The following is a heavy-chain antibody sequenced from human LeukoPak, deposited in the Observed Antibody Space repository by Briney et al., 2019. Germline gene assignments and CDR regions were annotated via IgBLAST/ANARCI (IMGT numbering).Heavy chain of an antibody. CDR1: GFIFSSSA. D-gene: IGHD3-22*01. Sequence: GGSLRLSCAVSGFIFSSSAMSWVRQAPGKGLEWVSAISGGGDDTSYADSARGRFTVSRDNSKNTLYLQMNSLRAEDTAVYYCAKDSRESSGHFPYYYYYHYGLDVWDQGTTVTVS. J-gene: IGHJ6*02. V-gene: IGHV3-23*01. CDR2: ISGGGDDT. CDR3: AKDSRESSGHFPYYYYYHYGLDV.